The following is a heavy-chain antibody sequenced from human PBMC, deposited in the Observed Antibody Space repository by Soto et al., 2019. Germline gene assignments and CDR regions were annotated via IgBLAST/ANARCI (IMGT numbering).Heavy chain of an antibody. V-gene: IGHV3-15*01. CDR2: IQSKTDGGTT. CDR3: TTGTWIQLWLADY. J-gene: IGHJ4*02. D-gene: IGHD5-18*01. Sequence: EAHLVESGGGLVEPGGSLRLSCVASGFMFTKACMTWVRQVPGKGLEWVGHIQSKTDGGTTDYAAPVKGRFTISRDDSKNNLYLQMNSLKTEDTAVYYCTTGTWIQLWLADYWGQGTLVTVSS. CDR1: GFMFTKAC.